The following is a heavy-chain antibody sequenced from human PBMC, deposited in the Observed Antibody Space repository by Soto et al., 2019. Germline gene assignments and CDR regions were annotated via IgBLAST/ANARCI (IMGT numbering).Heavy chain of an antibody. Sequence: GSLRLPCAASGFSFTNFAMSWVRQAPGKGLEWVAGIGASGDITWYADSVKGRLSISRDKSKNTLYLQLNSLRFEDTAVYYCAKDDFTDRGDDYFDYWGPGTLVTVSS. D-gene: IGHD2-21*02. CDR2: IGASGDIT. J-gene: IGHJ4*02. CDR1: GFSFTNFA. V-gene: IGHV3-23*01. CDR3: AKDDFTDRGDDYFDY.